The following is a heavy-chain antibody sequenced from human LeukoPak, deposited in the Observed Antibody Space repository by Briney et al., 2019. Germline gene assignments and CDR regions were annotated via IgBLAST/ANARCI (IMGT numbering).Heavy chain of an antibody. CDR3: ARDLGYCTGGTCYPNWFDP. D-gene: IGHD2-15*01. V-gene: IGHV1-3*01. Sequence: WASVKVSCKASGYTFTSYAMHWVRRAPGQRLEWMGWINAGNDNTKYSQKFQGRVTITRDTSASTAYMELSSLRSEDTAVYYCARDLGYCTGGTCYPNWFDPWGQGTLVTVSS. CDR1: GYTFTSYA. CDR2: INAGNDNT. J-gene: IGHJ5*02.